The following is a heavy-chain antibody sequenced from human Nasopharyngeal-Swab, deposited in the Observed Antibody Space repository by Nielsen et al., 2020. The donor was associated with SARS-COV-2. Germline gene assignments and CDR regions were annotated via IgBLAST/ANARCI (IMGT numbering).Heavy chain of an antibody. CDR3: ARAYYDYVWGSYFY. CDR2: INPNSGGT. J-gene: IGHJ4*02. CDR1: GYTFTGYY. D-gene: IGHD3-16*01. Sequence: ASVKVSCKASGYTFTGYYMHWVRQAPGQGLEWMERINPNSGGTNYAQKFQGRVTMTRDTSISTAYMELSRLRSDDTAVYYCARAYYDYVWGSYFYWGQGTLVTVSS. V-gene: IGHV1-2*06.